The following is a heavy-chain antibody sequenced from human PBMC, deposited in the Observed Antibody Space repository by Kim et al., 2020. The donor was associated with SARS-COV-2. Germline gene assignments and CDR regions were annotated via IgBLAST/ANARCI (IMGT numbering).Heavy chain of an antibody. CDR3: TTTLWFGELLGMDV. Sequence: GGSLRLSCAASGFTFSNAWMSWVRQAPGKGLEWVGRIKSKTDGGTTDYAAPVKGRFTISRDDSKNTLYLQMNSLKTEDTAVYYCTTTLWFGELLGMDVWGQGTTVTVSS. V-gene: IGHV3-15*01. CDR1: GFTFSNAW. D-gene: IGHD3-10*01. J-gene: IGHJ6*02. CDR2: IKSKTDGGTT.